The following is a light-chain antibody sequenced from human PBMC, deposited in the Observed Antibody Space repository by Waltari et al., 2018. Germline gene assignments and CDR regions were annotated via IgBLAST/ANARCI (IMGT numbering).Light chain of an antibody. CDR1: QSVDGN. CDR2: GVS. J-gene: IGKJ1*01. CDR3: HQYTNWPWT. V-gene: IGKV3D-15*01. Sequence: EIVMTQSPDIVSVSPGERITLSCRASQSVDGNLAWYQQKPGQAPRLLVHGVSIRASGIPARFRGSASGTEFTLTISGLQSEDCAVYQCHQYTNWPWTYGQGTKVEIK.